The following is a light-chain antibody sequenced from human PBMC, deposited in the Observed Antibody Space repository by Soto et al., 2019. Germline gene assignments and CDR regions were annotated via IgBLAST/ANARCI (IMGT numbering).Light chain of an antibody. CDR3: SSYGGTNHWV. CDR2: EVT. CDR1: SSDVGAYNY. J-gene: IGLJ3*02. V-gene: IGLV2-8*01. Sequence: QSALTQPPSASGSPGQSVTISCTGTSSDVGAYNYVSWYQQHPNKAPKLIIYEVTKRPSGVPDRFSGSKSGNTASLTVSGLQAEGEAGYYCSSYGGTNHWVFGGGTKLTVL.